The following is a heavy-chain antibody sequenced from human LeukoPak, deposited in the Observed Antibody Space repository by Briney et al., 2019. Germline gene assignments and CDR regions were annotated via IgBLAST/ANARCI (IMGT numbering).Heavy chain of an antibody. CDR1: GGSISSGSYF. CDR3: ARDATRSGYFDY. J-gene: IGHJ4*02. CDR2: SSYSGST. V-gene: IGHV4-39*07. Sequence: PSETLSLTCTVSGGSISSGSYFWGWIRQSSGKGLEWIGSSSYSGSTYYNPSLKNRVTISVDTSKNQFSLKLTSVTAADTAVYFCARDATRSGYFDYWGQGTLVTVSS. D-gene: IGHD3-3*01.